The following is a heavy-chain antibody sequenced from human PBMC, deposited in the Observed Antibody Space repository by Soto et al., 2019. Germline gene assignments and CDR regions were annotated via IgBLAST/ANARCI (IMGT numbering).Heavy chain of an antibody. CDR1: GGSFTGIYYY. Sequence: QLQLQESGPGLVKPSETLSPPCTVSGGSFTGIYYYWGWTRQSQGKGLEYIGRTNYNGRTYYNPAFQGRVTVSVDTSRSQFSLRLVAVTAADTAVYFCARHGSGTYYPICYWGQGTLVTVSS. CDR2: TNYNGRT. J-gene: IGHJ4*02. D-gene: IGHD3-10*01. CDR3: ARHGSGTYYPICY. V-gene: IGHV4-39*01.